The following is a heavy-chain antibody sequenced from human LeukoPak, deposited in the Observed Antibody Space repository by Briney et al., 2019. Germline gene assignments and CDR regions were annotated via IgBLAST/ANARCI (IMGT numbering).Heavy chain of an antibody. CDR2: IGTAGDP. CDR3: ARGTYCTSTRCESDAFDI. CDR1: AFTFSSYD. V-gene: IGHV3-13*05. Sequence: PGGSLRLSCAASAFTFSSYDMHWVRQATGKGLEWVSAIGTAGDPYYPGSVKGRFTVSRENAKNSLYLQMNSLRAGDTAVYYCARGTYCTSTRCESDAFDIWGQGTMVTVSS. D-gene: IGHD2-2*01. J-gene: IGHJ3*02.